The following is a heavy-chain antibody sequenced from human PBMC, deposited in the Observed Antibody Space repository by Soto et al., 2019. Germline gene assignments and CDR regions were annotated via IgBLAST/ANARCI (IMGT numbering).Heavy chain of an antibody. CDR1: GFTFSSYA. CDR3: AKDSRHSSGLPYYFDY. CDR2: ISGSGGST. Sequence: EVQLLESGGGLVQPGGSLRLSCAASGFTFSSYAMSWVRQAPGKGLEWVSAISGSGGSTYYADSVKGRFTISRDNSKNTLYLQMNSLRAEDTAVYYCAKDSRHSSGLPYYFDYWGHGTLVTVSS. V-gene: IGHV3-23*01. J-gene: IGHJ4*01. D-gene: IGHD6-19*01.